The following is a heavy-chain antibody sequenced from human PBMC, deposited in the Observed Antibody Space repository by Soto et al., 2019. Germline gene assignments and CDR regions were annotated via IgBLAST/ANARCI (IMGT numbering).Heavy chain of an antibody. Sequence: QLQLQESGPGLVKPSETLSLTCTVSGGSISSSSYYWGWIRQPPGKGLEWIGSIYYSGSTYYTPSLKSPVTIPVDTSKNQFSLKLSSVTAADTAVYYCARLGGRWLPLYYWGQGTLVTVSS. CDR2: IYYSGST. D-gene: IGHD5-12*01. CDR1: GGSISSSSYY. CDR3: ARLGGRWLPLYY. V-gene: IGHV4-39*01. J-gene: IGHJ4*02.